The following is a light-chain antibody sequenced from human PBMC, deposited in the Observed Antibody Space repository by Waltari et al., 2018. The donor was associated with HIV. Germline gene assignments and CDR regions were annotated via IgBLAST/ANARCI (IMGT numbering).Light chain of an antibody. CDR1: QSVSSGY. CDR2: GAS. CDR3: QQYGSSPFT. V-gene: IGKV3-20*01. J-gene: IGKJ3*01. Sequence: EIVLTQSPGTLSLSPGERATLSCRASQSVSSGYLAWYQQKPGQAPRLLISGASRRATGIPDMFSGSGSGTDFTLTISRLEPEDFAVYYCQQYGSSPFTFGPGTKVHIK.